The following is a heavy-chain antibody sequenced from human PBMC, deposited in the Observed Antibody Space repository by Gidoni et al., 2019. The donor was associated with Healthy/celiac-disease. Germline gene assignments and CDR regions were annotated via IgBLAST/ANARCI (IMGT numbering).Heavy chain of an antibody. Sequence: EVQLVESGGGLVKPGGSLRLSCAASGFTFRSYSMNWVRQAPGKGLEWVSSISSSSSYIYYADSVKGRFTISRDNAKNSLYLQMKSLRAEDTAVYYCARARYYDSSGDPYYFDYWGQGTLVTVSS. CDR3: ARARYYDSSGDPYYFDY. V-gene: IGHV3-21*01. CDR1: GFTFRSYS. D-gene: IGHD3-22*01. J-gene: IGHJ4*02. CDR2: ISSSSSYI.